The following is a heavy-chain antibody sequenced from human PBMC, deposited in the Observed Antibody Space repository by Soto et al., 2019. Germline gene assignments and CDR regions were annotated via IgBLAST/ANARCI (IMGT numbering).Heavy chain of an antibody. D-gene: IGHD6-19*01. V-gene: IGHV4-4*02. Sequence: SETLSLTCAVSGGSVSSGNWWSWVRQPPGKGLEWVGETYHSGTTNYNPSLKSRVTISLDKSKNQISLNLRSVTAADTAVYYCARHVAVPGKRGFEYWGQGTRVTVSS. J-gene: IGHJ4*02. CDR1: GGSVSSGNW. CDR2: TYHSGTT. CDR3: ARHVAVPGKRGFEY.